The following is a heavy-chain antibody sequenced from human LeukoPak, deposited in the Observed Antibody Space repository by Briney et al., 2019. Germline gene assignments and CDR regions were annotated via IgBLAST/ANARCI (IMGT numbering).Heavy chain of an antibody. D-gene: IGHD2-21*02. Sequence: GASVKVFCKASGYTFTGYYMHWVRQAPGQGLEWMGWINPNSGGTNYAHKFQGRVTMTRDTSISTAYMELSRLRSDDTAVYYCARDRRSAYCGGDCSTTLGYWGQGTLVTVSS. V-gene: IGHV1-2*02. CDR1: GYTFTGYY. CDR2: INPNSGGT. CDR3: ARDRRSAYCGGDCSTTLGY. J-gene: IGHJ4*02.